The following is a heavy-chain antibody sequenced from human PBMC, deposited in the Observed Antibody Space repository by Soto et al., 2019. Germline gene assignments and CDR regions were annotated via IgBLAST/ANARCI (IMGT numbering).Heavy chain of an antibody. V-gene: IGHV1-18*01. J-gene: IGHJ3*01. CDR3: ARGPVTLTLGVIYNDTYDL. Sequence: ASVKVSWKESGSTFASSGISWVRQAPGQELDWMGWISAYNGNTNYAQKLQGRVTMTTDTSTSTAYMELRSLRSDDTAVYYCARGPVTLTLGVIYNDTYDLWVPGTMANASS. CDR1: GSTFASSG. D-gene: IGHD3-22*01. CDR2: ISAYNGNT.